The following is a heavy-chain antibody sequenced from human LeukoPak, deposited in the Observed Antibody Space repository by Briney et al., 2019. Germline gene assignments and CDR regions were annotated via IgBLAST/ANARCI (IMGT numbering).Heavy chain of an antibody. Sequence: SETLSLTCTVSGGPINNYYWAWIRQPAGKGLEWIGRIYTSGTTDYNPFLKSRTTMSLDTSKNQFSLSLSSVTAADTAVYYCAREFKDYDGSGYYYAYWGQGTLVTVS. D-gene: IGHD3-22*01. J-gene: IGHJ4*02. CDR3: AREFKDYDGSGYYYAY. CDR1: GGPINNYY. V-gene: IGHV4-4*07. CDR2: IYTSGTT.